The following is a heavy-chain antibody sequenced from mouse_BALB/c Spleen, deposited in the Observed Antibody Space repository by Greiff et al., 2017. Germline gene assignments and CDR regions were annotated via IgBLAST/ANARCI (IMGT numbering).Heavy chain of an antibody. CDR1: GFTFSDYY. CDR3: AREGYYDYDEAY. D-gene: IGHD2-4*01. Sequence: EVQLVESGGGLVKPGGSLKLSCAASGFTFSDYYMYWVRQTPEKRLEWVATISDGGSYTYYPDSVKGRFTISRDNAKNNLYLQMSSLKSEDTAMYYCAREGYYDYDEAYWGQGTLVTVSA. V-gene: IGHV5-4*02. CDR2: ISDGGSYT. J-gene: IGHJ3*01.